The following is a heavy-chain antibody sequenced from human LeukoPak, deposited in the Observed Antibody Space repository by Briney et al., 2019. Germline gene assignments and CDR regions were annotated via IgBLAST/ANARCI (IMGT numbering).Heavy chain of an antibody. CDR1: GFSFSSHS. CDR2: ISSSGSYL. CDR3: ARSGYSAYFNS. D-gene: IGHD5-18*01. J-gene: IGHJ4*02. V-gene: IGHV3-21*06. Sequence: GGSLRLSCAASGFSFSSHSMTWVRQAPGKGLEWVASISSSGSYLHYADSVRGRFSISRDNAKNSLFLEINSLRAEDTAVYYCARSGYSAYFNSWGQGTLLTVSS.